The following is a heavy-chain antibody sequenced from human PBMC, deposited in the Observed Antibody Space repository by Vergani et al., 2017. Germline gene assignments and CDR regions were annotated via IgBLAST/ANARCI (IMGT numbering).Heavy chain of an antibody. D-gene: IGHD3-10*01. J-gene: IGHJ4*02. Sequence: QVQLVESGGGVVQPGRSLRLSCAASGFTFSSYAMHWVRQAPGKGLEWVAVISYDGSNKYYADSVKGRFTISRDNSKNTLYLQMNSLRAEDTAVYYCAKEGEFLWDYWGQGTLVTVSS. CDR3: AKEGEFLWDY. V-gene: IGHV3-30-3*01. CDR2: ISYDGSNK. CDR1: GFTFSSYA.